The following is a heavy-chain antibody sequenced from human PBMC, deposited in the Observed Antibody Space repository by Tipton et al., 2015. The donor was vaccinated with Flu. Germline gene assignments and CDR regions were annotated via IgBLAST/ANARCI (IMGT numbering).Heavy chain of an antibody. D-gene: IGHD3-10*01. Sequence: TLSLTCTVSGDSISSGTNYWSWIRQPAGKGLEWIGRIYTSGSTNYSPSLKSRVTISVDTSKNQFSLKLTSVTAADTAVYYCARGPMVRGVRPFDYWGQGTLVTVSS. CDR2: IYTSGST. V-gene: IGHV4-61*02. CDR1: GDSISSGTNY. J-gene: IGHJ4*02. CDR3: ARGPMVRGVRPFDY.